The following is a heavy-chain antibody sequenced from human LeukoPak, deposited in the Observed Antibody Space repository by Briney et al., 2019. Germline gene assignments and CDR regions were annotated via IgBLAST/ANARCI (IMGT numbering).Heavy chain of an antibody. CDR2: ISYDGNNK. CDR3: ARDRGRGQVY. Sequence: GGSLRLSCAASGFTFSSYGMHWVRQAPGKGLEWVAVISYDGNNKYYADSVKGRFTISRDNSKNMLYLQMNSLRAEGTAVYYCARDRGRGQVYWGQGTLVTVSS. D-gene: IGHD3-10*01. V-gene: IGHV3-30*03. CDR1: GFTFSSYG. J-gene: IGHJ4*02.